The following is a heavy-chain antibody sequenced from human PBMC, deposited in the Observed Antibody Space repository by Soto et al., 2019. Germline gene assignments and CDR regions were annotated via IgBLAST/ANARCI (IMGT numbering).Heavy chain of an antibody. V-gene: IGHV3-23*01. D-gene: IGHD6-19*01. CDR1: GFTFSSYA. CDR3: AEDGDGLGYSSGWYGY. J-gene: IGHJ4*02. CDR2: ISGSGGST. Sequence: EVQLLESGGGLVQPGGSLRLSCAASGFTFSSYAMSWVRQAPGKGLEWVSAISGSGGSTYYADSVKGRFTISRDNSKNTLYLQVNSLRAEDTAVYYCAEDGDGLGYSSGWYGYWGQGTLVTVSS.